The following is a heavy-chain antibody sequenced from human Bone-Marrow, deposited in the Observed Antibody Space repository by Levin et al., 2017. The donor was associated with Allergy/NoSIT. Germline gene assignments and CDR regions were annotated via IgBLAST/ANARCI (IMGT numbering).Heavy chain of an antibody. CDR3: ARRHTVRGIIASYWYFDF. D-gene: IGHD3-10*01. J-gene: IGHJ2*01. V-gene: IGHV2-5*02. Sequence: SGPTLVKPTQTLTLTCTFSGFSLNTDGVGVGWIRQPPGKALEWLALVYWDDEKLYSPSLRDRLDITTDTANNQVVLTLANVDPEDTATSFCARRHTVRGIIASYWYFDFWGRGTLVTVSS. CDR2: VYWDDEK. CDR1: GFSLNTDGVG.